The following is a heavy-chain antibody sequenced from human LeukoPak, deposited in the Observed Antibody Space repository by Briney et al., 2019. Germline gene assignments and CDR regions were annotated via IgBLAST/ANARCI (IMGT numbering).Heavy chain of an antibody. CDR2: IIPIFGTA. V-gene: IGHV1-69*05. CDR1: GGTLSSYA. CDR3: ARETYYYDSSGGNDAFDI. D-gene: IGHD3-22*01. Sequence: VKVSCKASGGTLSSYAISWVRQAPGQGLEWMGRIIPIFGTANYAQKFQGRVTITTDESTSTAYMELSSLRSEDTAVYYCARETYYYDSSGGNDAFDIWGQGTMVTVSS. J-gene: IGHJ3*02.